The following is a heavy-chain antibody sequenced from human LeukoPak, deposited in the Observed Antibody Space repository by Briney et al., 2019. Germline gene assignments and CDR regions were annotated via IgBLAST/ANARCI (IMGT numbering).Heavy chain of an antibody. CDR1: GVSISSYY. CDR2: IYTSGST. V-gene: IGHV4-4*07. CDR3: AREGSFSPFDY. Sequence: SETLSLTCTVSGVSISSYYWSWIRKPAGKGLEGFGRIYTSGSTHYNPSLKSQDAMSVDTSKNQFSLQLSSVTAADTAVYYCAREGSFSPFDYWGQGTLVTVSS. J-gene: IGHJ4*02.